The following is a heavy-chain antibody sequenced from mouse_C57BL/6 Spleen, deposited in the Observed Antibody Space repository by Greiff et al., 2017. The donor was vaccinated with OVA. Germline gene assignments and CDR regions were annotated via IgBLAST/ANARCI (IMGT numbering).Heavy chain of an antibody. CDR2: IRLKSDNYAT. V-gene: IGHV6-3*01. D-gene: IGHD1-1*01. CDR3: TVLDYYGSVYAMDY. J-gene: IGHJ4*01. CDR1: GFTFSNYW. Sequence: EVKVEESGGGLVQPGGSMKLSCVASGFTFSNYWMNWVRQSPEKGLEWVAQIRLKSDNYATHSAESVKGRFTISRDDSKSSVYLQMNNLRAEDPGIYYCTVLDYYGSVYAMDYWGQGTSVTVSS.